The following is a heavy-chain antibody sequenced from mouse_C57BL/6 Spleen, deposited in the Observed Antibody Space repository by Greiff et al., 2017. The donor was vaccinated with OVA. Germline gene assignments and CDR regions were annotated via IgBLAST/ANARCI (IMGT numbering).Heavy chain of an antibody. CDR3: ARGGYYDGYYDVDY. CDR1: GYSFTSYY. D-gene: IGHD2-3*01. CDR2: IYPGSGNT. Sequence: VQLQESGPELVKPGASVKISCKASGYSFTSYYIHWVKQRPGQGLEWIGWIYPGSGNTKYNEKFKGKATLTADTSSSTAYMQLSSLTSEDSAVDYCARGGYYDGYYDVDYGGQGTTLTVSS. V-gene: IGHV1-66*01. J-gene: IGHJ2*01.